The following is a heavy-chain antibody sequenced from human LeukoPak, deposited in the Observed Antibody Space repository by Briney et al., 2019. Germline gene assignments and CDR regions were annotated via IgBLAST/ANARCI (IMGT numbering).Heavy chain of an antibody. CDR3: ARRVLTMVRGVNWEYNWFDP. Sequence: PSETLSLTCVVYGGSFSGYYWSWIRQPPGKGLEWIGEINHSGSTNYNPSLKSRVTISVDTSKNQFSLKLSSVTAADTAVYYCARRVLTMVRGVNWEYNWFDPWGQGTLVTVSS. CDR1: GGSFSGYY. CDR2: INHSGST. D-gene: IGHD3-10*01. V-gene: IGHV4-34*01. J-gene: IGHJ5*02.